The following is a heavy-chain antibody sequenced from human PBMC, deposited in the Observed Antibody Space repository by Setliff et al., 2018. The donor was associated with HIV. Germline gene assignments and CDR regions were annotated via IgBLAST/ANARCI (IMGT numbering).Heavy chain of an antibody. V-gene: IGHV1-2*06. CDR1: GYMFSGFH. Sequence: ASVKVSCKASGYMFSGFHMHWVRQAAGQGLEWMGRINPNSGGTNYAQKFQGRVTMTRDTSISTAYLEIPRLTSDDAAVYYCARASVDLDYFYMDVWGKGTTVTVSS. CDR3: ARASVDLDYFYMDV. D-gene: IGHD5-12*01. CDR2: INPNSGGT. J-gene: IGHJ6*03.